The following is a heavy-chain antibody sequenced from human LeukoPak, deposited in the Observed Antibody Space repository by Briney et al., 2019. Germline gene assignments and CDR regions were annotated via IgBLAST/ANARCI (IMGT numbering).Heavy chain of an antibody. CDR3: ARLYGYSYGYYYGMDV. CDR1: GYSFTSYW. V-gene: IGHV5-51*01. J-gene: IGHJ6*02. Sequence: GESLKISCKGSGYSFTSYWIGWVRQMPGKGLEWMGIIYPGDSDTRYSPSFQGQVTISADKSISTAYLQWSSLKASDTATYYCARLYGYSYGYYYGMDVWGQGTTVTVSS. D-gene: IGHD5-18*01. CDR2: IYPGDSDT.